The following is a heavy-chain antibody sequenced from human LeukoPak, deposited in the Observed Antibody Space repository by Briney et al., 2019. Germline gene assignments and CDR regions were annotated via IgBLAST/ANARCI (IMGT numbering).Heavy chain of an antibody. D-gene: IGHD4-11*01. CDR1: GFTFSSYA. CDR2: ISGSGGST. J-gene: IGHJ4*02. V-gene: IGHV3-23*01. Sequence: GGSLILSCGASGFTFSSYAMSWVRQAPGKGLEWVSAISGSGGSTYYADSVKGRFTISRDDSKNTVYLQMNSLRGDDTAVYYCAKRGATTVITSYFDYWGQGTLVTVSS. CDR3: AKRGATTVITSYFDY.